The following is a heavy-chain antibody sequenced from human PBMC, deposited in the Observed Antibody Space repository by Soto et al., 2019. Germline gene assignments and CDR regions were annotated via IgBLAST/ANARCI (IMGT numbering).Heavy chain of an antibody. Sequence: PGGSLRLSCAASGFTFSSYAMSWVRQAPGKGLEWVSAISGSGGSTYYADSVKGRFTISRDNSKNTLYLQMSSLRGEDTAMYYCARYSGWYSYNWFDPWGQGTLVTVYS. V-gene: IGHV3-23*01. J-gene: IGHJ5*02. D-gene: IGHD6-19*01. CDR3: ARYSGWYSYNWFDP. CDR1: GFTFSSYA. CDR2: ISGSGGST.